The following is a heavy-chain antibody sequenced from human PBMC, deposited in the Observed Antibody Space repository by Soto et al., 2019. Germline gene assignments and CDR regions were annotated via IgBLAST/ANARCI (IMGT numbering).Heavy chain of an antibody. J-gene: IGHJ5*02. CDR1: GYSLTGYY. V-gene: IGHV1-2*04. Sequence: QVQLVQSGAEVKKPGASVRVSCTTSGYSLTGYYLHWVRQAPGQGLEWMGRINPKSGDTDYAQKFQGWVTMNTDTSINTAYMDLTRLTSNDTAIYYCARGGTIRQTTFGLVIVGRFDPWGQGTLVTVSS. CDR3: ARGGTIRQTTFGLVIVGRFDP. CDR2: INPKSGDT. D-gene: IGHD3-3*01.